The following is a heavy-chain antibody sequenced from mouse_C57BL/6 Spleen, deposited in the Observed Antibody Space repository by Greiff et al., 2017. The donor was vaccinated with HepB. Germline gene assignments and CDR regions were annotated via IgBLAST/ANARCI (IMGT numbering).Heavy chain of an antibody. CDR1: GYTFTDYE. V-gene: IGHV1-15*01. CDR3: TRRGDGYFDV. D-gene: IGHD3-3*01. J-gene: IGHJ1*03. CDR2: IDPETGGT. Sequence: VQLQQSGAELVRPGASVTLSCKASGYTFTDYEMHWVKQTPVHGLEWIGAIDPETGGTAYNQKFKGKAILTADKSSSTAYMELRSLTSEDSAVYYCTRRGDGYFDVWGTGTTVTVSS.